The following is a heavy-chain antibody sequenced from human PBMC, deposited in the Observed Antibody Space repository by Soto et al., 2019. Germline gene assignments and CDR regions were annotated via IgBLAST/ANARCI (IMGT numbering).Heavy chain of an antibody. CDR2: IYHSGST. CDR1: GGSISSGGYS. D-gene: IGHD3-10*01. V-gene: IGHV4-30-2*01. J-gene: IGHJ4*02. Sequence: PSATLSLTCAASGGSISSGGYSWRWIQQPPGKGLEWIGYIYHSGSTYNNPSLKSRVTISVDRSKTQFYLKLSSVTAADTAVYYCATTMVRGVMGLVYVGQGALVTVST. CDR3: ATTMVRGVMGLVY.